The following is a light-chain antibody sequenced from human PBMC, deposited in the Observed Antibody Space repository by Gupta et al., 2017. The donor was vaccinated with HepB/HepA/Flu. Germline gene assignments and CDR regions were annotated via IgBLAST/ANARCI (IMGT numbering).Light chain of an antibody. CDR1: ALPKQY. V-gene: IGLV3-25*03. CDR2: KDR. CDR3: QSADSSGVV. J-gene: IGLJ2*01. Sequence: SYKLTQPPSVPVSPGQTARITCSGDALPKQYAYWYQQKPGQAPVLVIYKDRERPAGIPERFSGSSSGTTVTLTISGVQAEDEADYYCQSADSSGVVFGGGTKLTVL.